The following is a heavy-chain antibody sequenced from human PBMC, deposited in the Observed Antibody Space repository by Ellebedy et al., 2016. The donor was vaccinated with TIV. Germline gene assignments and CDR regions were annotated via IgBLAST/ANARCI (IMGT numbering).Heavy chain of an antibody. D-gene: IGHD6-19*01. CDR2: ISWNSGER. CDR1: GFNFDENA. CDR3: ARTVATNYYYYYMDV. V-gene: IGHV3-9*01. Sequence: GGSLRLSXAASGFNFDENAMNWVRQAPGKGLEWVSGISWNSGERDYADSVKGRFTISRDNSNNTLYLQMNSLRVEDTAVYYCARTVATNYYYYYMDVWGKGTTVTVSS. J-gene: IGHJ6*03.